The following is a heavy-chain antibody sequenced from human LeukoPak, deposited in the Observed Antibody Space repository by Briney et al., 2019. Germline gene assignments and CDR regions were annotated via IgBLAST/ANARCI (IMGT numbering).Heavy chain of an antibody. V-gene: IGHV1-2*02. D-gene: IGHD3-9*01. CDR2: INPNSGGT. CDR1: GYTFTDYY. Sequence: ASVKVSCKASGYTFTDYYMHWVRQAPGQGLEWMGGINPNSGGTNYAQKFQGRVTMTRDTSISTAYMELSRLRSDDTAVYYCARERNYDILTGYYNPFYYWGQGTLVTVSS. CDR3: ARERNYDILTGYYNPFYY. J-gene: IGHJ4*02.